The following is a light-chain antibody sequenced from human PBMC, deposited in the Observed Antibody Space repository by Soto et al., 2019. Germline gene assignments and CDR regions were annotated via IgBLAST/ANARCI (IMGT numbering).Light chain of an antibody. J-gene: IGKJ5*01. V-gene: IGKV3-15*01. CDR1: PRVSSN. Sequence: EIVMTKSPASLTVSAEDRATLSCRASPRVSSNLAWYQQTPGQAPRLLISGASTRATGIPARFSGSGSGTGFTHTITSVHYAVFTVYYRPHYNNGPPITCGQATRLEV. CDR3: PHYNNGPPIT. CDR2: GAS.